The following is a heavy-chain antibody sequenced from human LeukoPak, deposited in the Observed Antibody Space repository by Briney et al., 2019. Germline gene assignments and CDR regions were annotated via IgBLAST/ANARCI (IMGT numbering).Heavy chain of an antibody. CDR2: IYTSGST. CDR3: ARARRSGYDLGY. D-gene: IGHD5-12*01. CDR1: GRSIGSGSYY. Sequence: SGTLSLTCPVSGRSIGSGSYYWSWIRQPAGKGLEWIGRIYTSGSTNYNPSLKSRVTISVDTSKNQFSLKLSSVTAADTAVYYCARARRSGYDLGYWGQGTLVTVSS. V-gene: IGHV4-61*02. J-gene: IGHJ4*02.